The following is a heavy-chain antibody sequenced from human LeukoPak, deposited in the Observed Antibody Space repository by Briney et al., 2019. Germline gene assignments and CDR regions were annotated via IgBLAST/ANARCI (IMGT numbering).Heavy chain of an antibody. Sequence: PGGSLRLSCAASGFTFSSYGMYWVRQAPGKGLEWVAVIWYDGSNKYYADSVKGRFTISRDNSKNTLYLQMNSLRAEDTAVYYCARAKSLRGYSGYDGGESAYWGQGTLVTVSS. CDR1: GFTFSSYG. CDR3: ARAKSLRGYSGYDGGESAY. D-gene: IGHD5-12*01. V-gene: IGHV3-33*01. CDR2: IWYDGSNK. J-gene: IGHJ4*02.